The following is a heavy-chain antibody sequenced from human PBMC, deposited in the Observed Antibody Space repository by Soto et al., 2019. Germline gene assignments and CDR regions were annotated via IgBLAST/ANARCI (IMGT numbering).Heavy chain of an antibody. CDR1: GGSISSGDYY. D-gene: IGHD4-17*01. J-gene: IGHJ3*02. CDR3: ASQLYGDYDECAFDI. CDR2: IYYSGST. Sequence: SETLSLTCTVSGGSISSGDYYWSWIRQPPGKGLEWIGYIYYSGSTYYNPSLKSRVTISVDTSKNQFSLKLSSVTAADTAVYYCASQLYGDYDECAFDIWGQGTMVTVSS. V-gene: IGHV4-30-4*01.